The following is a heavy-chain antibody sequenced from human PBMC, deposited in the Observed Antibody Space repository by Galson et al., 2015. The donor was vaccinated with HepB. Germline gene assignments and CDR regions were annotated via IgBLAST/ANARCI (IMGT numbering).Heavy chain of an antibody. Sequence: SLRLSCAASGFTFSNFAMSWVRQAPGKGLEWVSAITDSGTTYYADSVKGRFTISRDNSKNTLYLQMNSLRAEDTAVYYCARCSGSYLTDFDYWGQGTLVTVSS. CDR3: ARCSGSYLTDFDY. V-gene: IGHV3-23*01. J-gene: IGHJ4*02. CDR1: GFTFSNFA. D-gene: IGHD1-26*01. CDR2: ITDSGTT.